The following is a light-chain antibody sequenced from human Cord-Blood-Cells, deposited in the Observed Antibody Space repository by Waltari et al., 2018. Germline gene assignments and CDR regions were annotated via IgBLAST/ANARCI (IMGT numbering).Light chain of an antibody. CDR1: SSDVGGYNY. CDR3: SSYTSSSTHV. V-gene: IGLV2-14*01. Sequence: QSDLTQPASVSGSPGQSITISCTGTSSDVGGYNYVSWYQPPPGKAPKLIIYDVSNRPSGVSMRFAGSKSGSTASLTISGRQAENEADYYCSSYTSSSTHVFGTGTKVTVL. J-gene: IGLJ1*01. CDR2: DVS.